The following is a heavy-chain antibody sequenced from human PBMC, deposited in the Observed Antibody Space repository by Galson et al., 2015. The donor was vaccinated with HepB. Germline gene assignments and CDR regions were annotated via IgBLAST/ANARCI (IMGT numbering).Heavy chain of an antibody. CDR1: GYTFTSYD. CDR2: MNPNSGHT. V-gene: IGHV1-8*01. CDR3: ARLGRYCRSTSCYLWFDP. Sequence: SVKVSCKASGYTFTSYDINWVRQATGQGLEYMGRMNPNSGHTGYAQKFQGRVTMTRNTSISTAYMELSNLRSEDTAAYYCARLGRYCRSTSCYLWFDPWGQGTLVTVFS. D-gene: IGHD2-2*01. J-gene: IGHJ5*02.